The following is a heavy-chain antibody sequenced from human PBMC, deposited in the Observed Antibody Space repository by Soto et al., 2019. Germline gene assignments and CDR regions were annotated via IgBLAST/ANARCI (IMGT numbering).Heavy chain of an antibody. CDR3: ARGGLGLRFLEWSKHSMDV. CDR2: INHSGST. Sequence: SETLSLTCAVYGRSFSGYYWSWIRQPPGKGLEWIGEINHSGSTNYNPSLKSRVPISVDTSKNQFSLKLSSVTAADTAVYYCARGGLGLRFLEWSKHSMDVWGQGTTVTVSS. J-gene: IGHJ6*02. CDR1: GRSFSGYY. V-gene: IGHV4-34*01. D-gene: IGHD3-3*01.